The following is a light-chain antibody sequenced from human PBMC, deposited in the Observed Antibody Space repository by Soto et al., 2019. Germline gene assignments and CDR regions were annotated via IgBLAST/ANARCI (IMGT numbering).Light chain of an antibody. J-gene: IGKJ4*01. CDR2: GTF. V-gene: IGKV3-15*01. CDR1: QSVTND. Sequence: EIVMTQSPATLSVSPGGSATLSCRASQSVTNDLAWYQQRPGQAPRLLIYGTFNRATGVPARITGSGSVTEFTLTISSLESEDFAVYYCQQYSDLETFGGGTKVDIK. CDR3: QQYSDLET.